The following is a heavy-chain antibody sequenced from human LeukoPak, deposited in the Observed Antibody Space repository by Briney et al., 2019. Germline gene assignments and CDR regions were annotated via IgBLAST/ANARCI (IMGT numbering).Heavy chain of an antibody. D-gene: IGHD2-2*01. CDR2: ISSSSSYI. Sequence: GGSLRLSCAASGVTVSSYSTNWVRQAPGKGLEWVSSISSSSSYIYYADSVKGRFTISRDNAKNSLYLQMNSLRAEDTAVYYCARDIVPAALTNWFDPWGQGTLVTVSS. J-gene: IGHJ5*02. CDR1: GVTVSSYS. CDR3: ARDIVPAALTNWFDP. V-gene: IGHV3-21*01.